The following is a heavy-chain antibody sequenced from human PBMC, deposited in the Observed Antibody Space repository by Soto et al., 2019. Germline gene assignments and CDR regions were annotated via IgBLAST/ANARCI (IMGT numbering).Heavy chain of an antibody. V-gene: IGHV1-69*01. CDR3: ARGRGRGEYSSSSAWFDP. CDR2: IIPIFGTA. J-gene: IGHJ5*02. D-gene: IGHD6-6*01. Sequence: QMQLVQSGAGVKKPGSSVKFSCKASGGTFSSYGISWVRQAPGQGLEWMGGIIPIFGTANYAQKSQGRVTITAYESTSKFYMELSSLRSEDTAVYYCARGRGRGEYSSSSAWFDPWCQGTLVTVS. CDR1: GGTFSSYG.